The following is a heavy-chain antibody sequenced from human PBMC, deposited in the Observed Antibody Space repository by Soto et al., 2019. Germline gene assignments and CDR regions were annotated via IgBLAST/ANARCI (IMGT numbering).Heavy chain of an antibody. CDR1: GFSLTTSGVG. CDR2: LYWDDDK. V-gene: IGHV2-5*02. Sequence: QITLKESGPTVVNPTETLTLTCTFSGFSLTTSGVGVGWVRQSPGKAPEWLALLYWDDDKGYTTSLKSRLTITKDTSKNPVVLTMANVDPADTATYYCAHRVLRTVFGLVTTTAIYFDFWGQGTPVVVSS. J-gene: IGHJ4*02. CDR3: AHRVLRTVFGLVTTTAIYFDF. D-gene: IGHD3-3*01.